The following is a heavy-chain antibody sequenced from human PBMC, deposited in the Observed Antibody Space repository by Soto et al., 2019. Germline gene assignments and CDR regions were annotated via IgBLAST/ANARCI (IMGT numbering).Heavy chain of an antibody. V-gene: IGHV4-30-4*01. D-gene: IGHD2-15*01. Sequence: SETLSLTCTVSGGSISSGDYYWSWIRQPPGKGLEWIGYIYYSGSTYYNPSLKSRVTISVDTSKNQFSLKLSSVTAADTAVYYCARCRVYYYYGMDVWGQGTTVTVSS. CDR1: GGSISSGDYY. CDR3: ARCRVYYYYGMDV. J-gene: IGHJ6*02. CDR2: IYYSGST.